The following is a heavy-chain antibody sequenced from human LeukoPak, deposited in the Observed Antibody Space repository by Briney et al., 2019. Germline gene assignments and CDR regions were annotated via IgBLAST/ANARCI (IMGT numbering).Heavy chain of an antibody. CDR2: IYTSGST. D-gene: IGHD3-3*01. CDR3: ARESPIGSGYYGVGNWFDP. CDR1: GGSISSGSYY. Sequence: SETLSLTCTVSGGSISSGSYYWSWIRQPAGKGLEWIGRIYTSGSTNYNPSLESRVTISVDTSKNQFSLKLSSVTAADTAVYYCARESPIGSGYYGVGNWFDPWGQGTLVTVSS. V-gene: IGHV4-61*02. J-gene: IGHJ5*02.